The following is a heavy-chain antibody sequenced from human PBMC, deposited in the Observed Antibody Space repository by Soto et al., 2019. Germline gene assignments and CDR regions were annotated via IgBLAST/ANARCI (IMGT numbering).Heavy chain of an antibody. J-gene: IGHJ4*02. Sequence: PGEPLKISCKASGYTFARYWIGWVRQKPGQGLEWMGVVFPDDSDVRYNPSFRGQVTISADKSIDTVYLQWIGLKASDTAMYYCVRRKSWYYFDSWGQGTPVTVSS. D-gene: IGHD6-13*01. V-gene: IGHV5-51*01. CDR2: VFPDDSDV. CDR1: GYTFARYW. CDR3: VRRKSWYYFDS.